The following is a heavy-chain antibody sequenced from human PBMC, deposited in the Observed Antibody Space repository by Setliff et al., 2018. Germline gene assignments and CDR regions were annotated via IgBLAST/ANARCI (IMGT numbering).Heavy chain of an antibody. V-gene: IGHV3-7*01. CDR2: IKQDGSEK. CDR1: GFIFNAYW. D-gene: IGHD3-10*01. CDR3: ARDHAYGSRFYYYYYGMDV. J-gene: IGHJ6*02. Sequence: PGGSLRLSCAASGFIFNAYWMSWVRQAPGKGLEWVANIKQDGSEKYYVDSVKGRFTISRDNAKNSLYLQMNSLRAEDTAVYYCARDHAYGSRFYYYYYGMDVWGQGTTVTVSS.